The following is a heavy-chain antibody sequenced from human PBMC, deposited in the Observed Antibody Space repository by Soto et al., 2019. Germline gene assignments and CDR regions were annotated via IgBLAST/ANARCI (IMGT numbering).Heavy chain of an antibody. J-gene: IGHJ4*02. CDR2: IGTAGDT. Sequence: WGSLRLSCAASGFTFSRYDMHWVRQATEKGLEWVSAIGTAGDTYYPGSVKGRFTISRENAKNSLYLQMNSLRAEDTAVYYWARAGTVTKMMDYWGQGTLVTVSS. CDR3: ARAGTVTKMMDY. V-gene: IGHV3-13*01. CDR1: GFTFSRYD. D-gene: IGHD4-4*01.